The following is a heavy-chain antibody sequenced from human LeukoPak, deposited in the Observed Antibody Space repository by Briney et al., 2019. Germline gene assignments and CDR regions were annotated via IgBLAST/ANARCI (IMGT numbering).Heavy chain of an antibody. J-gene: IGHJ3*02. CDR2: ISSSSSYI. CDR3: ARCQKDSGYYDFIIVHHDAFDI. V-gene: IGHV3-21*01. Sequence: GGSLRLSCAASGFTFSSYSMNWVRQAPGKGLEWVSSISSSSSYIYYADSVKGRFTISRDNAKNSLYLQTNSLRAEDTAVYYCARCQKDSGYYDFIIVHHDAFDIWGQGTMVTVSS. CDR1: GFTFSSYS. D-gene: IGHD3-22*01.